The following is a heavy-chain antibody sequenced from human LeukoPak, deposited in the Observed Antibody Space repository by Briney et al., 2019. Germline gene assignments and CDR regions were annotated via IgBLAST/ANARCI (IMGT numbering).Heavy chain of an antibody. Sequence: GGSLRLSCTASGFTFGDHAMSWIRQASGKGLEWVGFIRSKAYGETADYAASVKGRFTISRDDSKAIAYLQMNSLKTEDTAVYHCTRDRGAYNLYDYWGQGTLVTVSS. CDR2: IRSKAYGETA. D-gene: IGHD1-1*01. CDR3: TRDRGAYNLYDY. V-gene: IGHV3-49*03. J-gene: IGHJ4*02. CDR1: GFTFGDHA.